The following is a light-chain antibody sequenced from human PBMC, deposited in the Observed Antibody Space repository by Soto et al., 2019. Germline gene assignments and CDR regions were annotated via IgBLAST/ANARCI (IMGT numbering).Light chain of an antibody. J-gene: IGLJ1*01. CDR1: SSDVGNYNP. CDR2: EGT. Sequence: QSALIQPASVSGSPGQSITISCTGISSDVGNYNPVSWYQQHPGKAPKLIIFEGTKRPSGVSNRFSGNSASLTISGLQSEDEADYYCCSFARGSGFVFGTGTKLTVL. V-gene: IGLV2-23*01. CDR3: CSFARGSGFV.